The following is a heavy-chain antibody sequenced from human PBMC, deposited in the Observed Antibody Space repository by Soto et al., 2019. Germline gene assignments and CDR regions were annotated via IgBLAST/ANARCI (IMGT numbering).Heavy chain of an antibody. CDR3: ARDFDYGGRSGDAFDI. Sequence: QVQLVQSGAEVKKPGSSVKVSCKASGGTFSSYTISWVRQAPGQGLEWMGRIIPILGIANYAQKFQGRVTMTADKSTSTAYMELSSLRSEDTAVYYCARDFDYGGRSGDAFDIWGQGTMVTVSS. J-gene: IGHJ3*02. V-gene: IGHV1-69*08. CDR2: IIPILGIA. CDR1: GGTFSSYT. D-gene: IGHD4-17*01.